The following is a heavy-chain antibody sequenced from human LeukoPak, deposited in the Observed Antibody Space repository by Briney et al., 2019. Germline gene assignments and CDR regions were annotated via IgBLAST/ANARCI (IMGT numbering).Heavy chain of an antibody. CDR1: GGSFSGYY. Sequence: SETLSLTCAVYGGSFSGYYWSWIRQPPGKGLEWTGEINHSGSTNYNPSLKSRVTISVDTSKNQFSLKLSSVTAADTAVYYCARGPGYGDSYYYYGMDVWGQGTTVTVSS. CDR2: INHSGST. J-gene: IGHJ6*02. V-gene: IGHV4-34*01. CDR3: ARGPGYGDSYYYYGMDV. D-gene: IGHD4-17*01.